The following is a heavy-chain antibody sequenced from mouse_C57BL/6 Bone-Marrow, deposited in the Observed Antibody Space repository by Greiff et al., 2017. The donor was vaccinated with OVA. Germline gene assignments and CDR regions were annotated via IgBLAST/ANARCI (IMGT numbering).Heavy chain of an antibody. Sequence: VKLMESGAELVKPGASVKLSCKASGYTFTEYTIHWVKQRSGQGLAWIGWFYPGSGSIKYNEKFKDKATLTADKSSSTVYMELSRLTSEDSAGYFCARHEASGSSPGWFAYWGQGTLVTVSA. J-gene: IGHJ3*01. CDR1: GYTFTEYT. D-gene: IGHD1-1*01. CDR2: FYPGSGSI. V-gene: IGHV1-62-2*01. CDR3: ARHEASGSSPGWFAY.